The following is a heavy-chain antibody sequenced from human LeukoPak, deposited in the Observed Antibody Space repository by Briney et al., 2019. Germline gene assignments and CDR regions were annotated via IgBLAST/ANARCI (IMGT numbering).Heavy chain of an antibody. CDR3: AITSKTRTFSFDY. CDR2: INHSGST. V-gene: IGHV4-34*08. CDR1: GFTFSSYW. J-gene: IGHJ4*02. D-gene: IGHD2/OR15-2a*01. Sequence: GSLRLSCAASGFTFSSYWMSWIRQPPGKGLEWIGEINHSGSTNYNPSLKSRVTISVDTSKNQFSLKLSSVTAADTAVYYCAITSKTRTFSFDYWGQGTLVTVSS.